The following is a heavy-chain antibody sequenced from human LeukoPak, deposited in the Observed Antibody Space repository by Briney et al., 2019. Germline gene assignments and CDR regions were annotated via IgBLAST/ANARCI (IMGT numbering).Heavy chain of an antibody. CDR2: IYYSGST. V-gene: IGHV4-59*01. D-gene: IGHD3-9*01. CDR3: ARDSTYYDILTGHSLYYMDV. Sequence: PSETLSLTCTVSGGSISNYYWNWIRQPPGKGLEWIGYIYYSGSTYYNPSLKSRVTISVDTSKNQFSLKLSSVTAADTAVYYCARDSTYYDILTGHSLYYMDVWGKGTTVTISS. CDR1: GGSISNYY. J-gene: IGHJ6*03.